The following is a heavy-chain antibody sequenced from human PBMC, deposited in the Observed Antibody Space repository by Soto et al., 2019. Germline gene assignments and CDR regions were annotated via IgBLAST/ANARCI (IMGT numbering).Heavy chain of an antibody. V-gene: IGHV6-1*01. Sequence: KQTQTLSLTCAISGDSVSSNSAAWNWIRQSPSRGLEWLGRTYYRSKWYNDYAVSVKSRITINPDTSKNQFSLQLNSVTPEDTDVYYCAREPQDPIAAAGPYYHYGMDVWGQGTTVTVSS. D-gene: IGHD6-13*01. CDR2: TYYRSKWYN. J-gene: IGHJ6*02. CDR3: AREPQDPIAAAGPYYHYGMDV. CDR1: GDSVSSNSAA.